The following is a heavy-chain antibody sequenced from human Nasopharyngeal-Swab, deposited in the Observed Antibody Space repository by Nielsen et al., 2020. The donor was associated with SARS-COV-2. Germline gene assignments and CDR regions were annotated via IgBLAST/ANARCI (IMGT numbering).Heavy chain of an antibody. D-gene: IGHD5-12*01. J-gene: IGHJ5*02. CDR2: INHSGST. CDR1: GGSFSGYY. Sequence: SETLSLTCAVYGGSFSGYYWSWIRQPPGKGLEWIGEINHSGSTNYNPSLKSRVTISVDTSKNQFSLKLSSVTAADTAVYYCARVSGYELNWFDPWGQGTLVTDSS. V-gene: IGHV4-34*01. CDR3: ARVSGYELNWFDP.